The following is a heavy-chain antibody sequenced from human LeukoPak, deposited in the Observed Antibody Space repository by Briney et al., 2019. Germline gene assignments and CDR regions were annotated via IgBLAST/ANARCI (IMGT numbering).Heavy chain of an antibody. CDR3: ARHPTSYYDYVWGSYRYTLDAFDI. J-gene: IGHJ3*02. CDR1: GGSFSGYY. V-gene: IGHV4-34*01. D-gene: IGHD3-16*02. Sequence: SETLSLTCAVYGGSFSGYYWSWIRQPPGKGLEWIGSIYYSGSTYYNPSLKSRVTISVDTSKNQFSLKLSSVTAADTAVYYCARHPTSYYDYVWGSYRYTLDAFDIWGQGTMVTVSS. CDR2: IYYSGST.